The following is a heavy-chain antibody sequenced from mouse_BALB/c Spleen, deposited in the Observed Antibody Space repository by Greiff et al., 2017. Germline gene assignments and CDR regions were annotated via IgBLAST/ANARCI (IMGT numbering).Heavy chain of an antibody. Sequence: VESGGGLVQPGGSRKLSCAASGFTFSSFGMHWVRQAPEKGLEWVAYISSGSSTIYYADTVKGRFTISRDNPKNTLFLQMTSLRSEDTAMYYCARLNWDDYAMDYWGQGTSVTVSS. CDR3: ARLNWDDYAMDY. V-gene: IGHV5-17*02. CDR1: GFTFSSFG. D-gene: IGHD4-1*01. CDR2: ISSGSSTI. J-gene: IGHJ4*01.